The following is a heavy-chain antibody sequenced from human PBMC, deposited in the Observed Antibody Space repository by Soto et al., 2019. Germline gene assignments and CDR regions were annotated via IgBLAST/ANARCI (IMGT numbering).Heavy chain of an antibody. CDR2: IYYSGST. D-gene: IGHD3-22*01. V-gene: IGHV4-31*03. CDR3: ARGHGGGYYYDSSGYLRPLDY. J-gene: IGHJ4*02. CDR1: GGSISSGGYY. Sequence: SETLSLTCTVSGGSISSGGYYWIWIRQHPGKGLEWIGYIYYSGSTYYNPSLKSRVTISVDTSKNQFSLKLSSVTAADTAVYYCARGHGGGYYYDSSGYLRPLDYWGQGTLVTVSS.